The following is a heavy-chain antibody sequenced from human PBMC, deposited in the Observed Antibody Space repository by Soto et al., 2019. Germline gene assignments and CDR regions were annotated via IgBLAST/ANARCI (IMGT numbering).Heavy chain of an antibody. V-gene: IGHV1-58*01. CDR2: IVVGSGNT. J-gene: IGHJ4*02. CDR1: GFTFTSSA. CDR3: AAPGPAARTIVTAESDY. Sequence: SVKVSCKASGFTFTSSAVQWVRQARGQRLEWIGWIVVGSGNTNYAQKFQERVTITRDMSTSTAYMELSSLRSEDTAVYYCAAPGPAARTIVTAESDYWGQGILVTVSS. D-gene: IGHD3-16*02.